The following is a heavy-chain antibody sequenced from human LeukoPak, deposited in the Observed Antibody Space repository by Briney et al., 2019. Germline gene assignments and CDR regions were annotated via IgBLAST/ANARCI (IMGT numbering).Heavy chain of an antibody. CDR3: ARDRYYYYMDV. Sequence: GGSLRLSCAASGFTFSSYAMSWVRQAPGKGLEWVSVIYSGGSTYYADSVKGRFTISRDNSKNTLYLQMNSLRAEDTAVYYCARDRYYYYMDVWGKGTTVTVSS. V-gene: IGHV3-66*02. J-gene: IGHJ6*03. CDR1: GFTFSSYA. CDR2: IYSGGST. D-gene: IGHD3-16*02.